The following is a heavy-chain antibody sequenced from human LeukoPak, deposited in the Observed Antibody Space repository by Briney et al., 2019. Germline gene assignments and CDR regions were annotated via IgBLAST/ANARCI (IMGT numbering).Heavy chain of an antibody. D-gene: IGHD1-1*01. Sequence: GGSLRLSGPAPGFTFSAYYMSWFGQPPGKGLEWVSYISGSGNTIYYADSVQGRFTISRDNAKNSLYLQMNSLRAEDTAVYYCARMKNGDYWGQGTLVTVSS. V-gene: IGHV3-11*04. J-gene: IGHJ4*02. CDR3: ARMKNGDY. CDR1: GFTFSAYY. CDR2: ISGSGNTI.